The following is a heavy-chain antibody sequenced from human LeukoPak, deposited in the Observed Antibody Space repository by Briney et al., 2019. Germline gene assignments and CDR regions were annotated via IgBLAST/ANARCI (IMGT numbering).Heavy chain of an antibody. V-gene: IGHV4-61*02. Sequence: PSQTLSLTCTVSGGSISSGSYYWSWIRQPAGKGLEWIGRIYTSGSTNYNPSLKSRVTISVDTSKNQFSLKLSSVTAADTAVYYCTLVPAAIKVVGAFDIWGQGKMVTVSS. D-gene: IGHD2-2*01. J-gene: IGHJ3*02. CDR1: GGSISSGSYY. CDR2: IYTSGST. CDR3: TLVPAAIKVVGAFDI.